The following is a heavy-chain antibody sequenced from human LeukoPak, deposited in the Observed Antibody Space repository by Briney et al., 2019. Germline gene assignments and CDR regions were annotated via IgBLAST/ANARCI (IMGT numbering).Heavy chain of an antibody. D-gene: IGHD3-10*01. J-gene: IGHJ3*02. Sequence: ASVKVSCKASEYTCTNCYIHWVRQAPGQGLEWMGIIHSSDGTTRYAQKFQGRVTMTRNTSTNTVYMELSSLRSEDTALYYCARGRDNDSGSSFGAFDIWGQGTLVTVSS. CDR1: EYTCTNCY. CDR3: ARGRDNDSGSSFGAFDI. V-gene: IGHV1-46*01. CDR2: IHSSDGTT.